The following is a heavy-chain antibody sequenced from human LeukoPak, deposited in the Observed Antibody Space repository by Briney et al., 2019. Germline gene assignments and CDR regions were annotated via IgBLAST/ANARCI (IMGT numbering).Heavy chain of an antibody. J-gene: IGHJ4*02. CDR3: AAGFSNHGYIY. CDR2: TVLGSGDT. CDR1: GLTFRTSA. V-gene: IGHV1-58*02. Sequence: GASVKVSCKASGLTFRTSAMQWVRQTRGQGLEWIGWTVLGSGDTNYAQSLKERLTITRDMFTSTAYMELSSLRSEDTAMYYCAAGFSNHGYIYWGQGTLVTVSS. D-gene: IGHD6-13*01.